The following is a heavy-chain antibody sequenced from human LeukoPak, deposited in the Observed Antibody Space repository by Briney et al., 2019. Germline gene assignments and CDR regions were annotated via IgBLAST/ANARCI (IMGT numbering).Heavy chain of an antibody. CDR1: GFTFSTDA. CDR2: ISYDGNNK. J-gene: IGHJ6*01. D-gene: IGHD4-23*01. Sequence: GGSLRLSCAASGFTFSTDAMHWVRQAPGKGLEWVAVISYDGNNKYYADSFKGRFTISRDNSENTLYLQMNSLSADDTAGYYCARGNSVSFYHHGMDVWGEGTTVTVSS. CDR3: ARGNSVSFYHHGMDV. V-gene: IGHV3-30-3*01.